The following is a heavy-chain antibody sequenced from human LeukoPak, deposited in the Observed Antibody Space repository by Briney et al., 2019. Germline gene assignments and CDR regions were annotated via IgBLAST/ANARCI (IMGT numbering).Heavy chain of an antibody. CDR3: AKDPYGSGSYFMDV. V-gene: IGHV3-23*01. J-gene: IGHJ6*03. CDR2: ISGSGGST. D-gene: IGHD3-10*01. CDR1: GFTFSSYG. Sequence: GGSLRLSCAASGFTFSSYGMSWVRQAPGKGLEWVSAISGSGGSTYYADSVKGRFTISRDNSKNTLYLQTNSLRAEDTAVYYCAKDPYGSGSYFMDVWGKGTTVTVSS.